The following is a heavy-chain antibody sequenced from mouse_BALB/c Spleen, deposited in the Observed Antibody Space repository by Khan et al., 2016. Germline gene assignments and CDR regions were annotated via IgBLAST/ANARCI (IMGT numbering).Heavy chain of an antibody. Sequence: EVQLQESGPGLVKPSQSLSLTCTVTGYSITSDYAWNWIRQFPGNKLEWMGYISYSGRTSYNPSLKSRISLTRDTSKNQFFLQLNSVTTEDTATYYCARRGTTAYAMDYWGQGTSVTVSS. V-gene: IGHV3-2*02. CDR3: ARRGTTAYAMDY. J-gene: IGHJ4*01. CDR1: GYSITSDYA. CDR2: ISYSGRT. D-gene: IGHD1-2*01.